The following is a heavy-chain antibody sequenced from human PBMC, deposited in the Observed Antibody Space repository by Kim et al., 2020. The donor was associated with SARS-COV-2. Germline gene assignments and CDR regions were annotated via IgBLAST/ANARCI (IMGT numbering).Heavy chain of an antibody. V-gene: IGHV3-23*01. Sequence: SVKCRFTISRDNSKNTVYLQMNSLRAEDTAVYYCAKRGTYSSSYGVDFQYWGHGTQVTVSS. J-gene: IGHJ4*01. D-gene: IGHD3-22*01. CDR3: AKRGTYSSSYGVDFQY.